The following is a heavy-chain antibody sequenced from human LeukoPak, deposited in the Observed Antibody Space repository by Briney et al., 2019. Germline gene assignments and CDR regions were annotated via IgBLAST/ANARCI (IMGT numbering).Heavy chain of an antibody. D-gene: IGHD6-13*01. J-gene: IGHJ4*02. CDR1: GFTFSSYA. CDR3: ARPPYKQQLVGYFDY. Sequence: PGRSLRLSCAASGFTFSSYAMHWVRPAAGKGLEGVAVISYDGSNKYYANSVKGRFPISRDNSKNTLYLQMNSLRAEDTAVYYCARPPYKQQLVGYFDYWGQGTVVTVSS. CDR2: ISYDGSNK. V-gene: IGHV3-30*04.